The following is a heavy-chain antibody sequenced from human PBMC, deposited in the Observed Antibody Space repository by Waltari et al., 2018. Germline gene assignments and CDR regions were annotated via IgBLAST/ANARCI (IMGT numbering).Heavy chain of an antibody. V-gene: IGHV1-2*06. Sequence: LVQSGAEAQKPGASVKVSCKASGYTFTGYAILWVRQAPGQGLEWMGRINPKNGDTHYAQNFQGRVALTTDTSTNTAFMELQRLRSDDTAVYYCLRDSSGSHFDYWGQGTLVTVSS. CDR1: GYTFTGYA. CDR2: INPKNGDT. CDR3: LRDSSGSHFDY. J-gene: IGHJ4*02. D-gene: IGHD3-22*01.